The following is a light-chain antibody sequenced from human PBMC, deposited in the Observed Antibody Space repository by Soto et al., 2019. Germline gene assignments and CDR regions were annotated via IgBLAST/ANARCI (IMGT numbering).Light chain of an antibody. CDR3: SSYTSSSTPYV. J-gene: IGLJ1*01. CDR1: SSDIGGYNF. CDR2: DVK. V-gene: IGLV2-14*03. Sequence: QSALTQPASVSGSPGQSITISCTGTSSDIGGYNFVSWYQYHPGKAPKLMIYDVKHRPSGVSNRFSGSKSGNTASLTISGLQAEDEADYYCSSYTSSSTPYVFGSGTKLTVL.